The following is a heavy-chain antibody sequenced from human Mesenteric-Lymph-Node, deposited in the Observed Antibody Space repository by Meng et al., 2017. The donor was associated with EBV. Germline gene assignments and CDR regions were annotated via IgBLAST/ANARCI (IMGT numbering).Heavy chain of an antibody. D-gene: IGHD3-10*01. CDR3: ASPGYPGGVLWFAN. Sequence: VELRPLGAGRLKPSETLSLTCAVYCGSFSGYYWSWIRQSPGKGLEWIGEINHSGSTNYNPSLKSRVTISLDTSKTQFSLKLSSVTAADTAVYYCASPGYPGGVLWFANWGQGTLVTVSS. CDR1: CGSFSGYY. V-gene: IGHV4-34*01. J-gene: IGHJ4*02. CDR2: INHSGST.